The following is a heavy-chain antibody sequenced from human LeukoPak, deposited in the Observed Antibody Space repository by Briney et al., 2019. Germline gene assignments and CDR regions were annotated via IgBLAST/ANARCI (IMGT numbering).Heavy chain of an antibody. J-gene: IGHJ5*02. V-gene: IGHV4-4*07. Sequence: SETLSLSCSVSGVSITKYYWSWIRQPAGKGLEWIGRIYAGGSTNYNPSLKSRITMSVDTSKSQFSLKMTSVTAADTAFYYCAIDVGAGDYGDFAWVLGRWFDPWGQGILVTVSS. CDR3: AIDVGAGDYGDFAWVLGRWFDP. D-gene: IGHD4-17*01. CDR1: GVSITKYY. CDR2: IYAGGST.